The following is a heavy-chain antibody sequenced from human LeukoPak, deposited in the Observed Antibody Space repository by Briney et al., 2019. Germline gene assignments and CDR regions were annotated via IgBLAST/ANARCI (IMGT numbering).Heavy chain of an antibody. CDR2: INPSGGST. Sequence: RASVKVSCKASGYTFTSYAMNWVRQAPGQGLEWMGIINPSGGSTSYAQKFQGRVTMTRDTSTSAVYMELSSLRSEDTAVYYCARPPSSGWYDLDYWGQGTLVTVSS. V-gene: IGHV1-46*01. D-gene: IGHD6-19*01. CDR3: ARPPSSGWYDLDY. J-gene: IGHJ4*02. CDR1: GYTFTSYA.